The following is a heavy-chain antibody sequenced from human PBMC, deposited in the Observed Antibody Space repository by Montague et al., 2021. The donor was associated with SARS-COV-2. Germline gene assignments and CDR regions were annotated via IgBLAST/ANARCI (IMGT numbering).Heavy chain of an antibody. J-gene: IGHJ4*02. CDR3: ASGTGYDYYFDC. Sequence: SETLSLTCSVSGGSISDYYWNWIRQPPGKGLEWIGYIYYNTGNTNYNPSLQRRVTFSLDTSKHQFSLNLSSVTAADAALYFGASGTGYDYYFDCWGLGTLVTVSS. CDR1: GGSISDYY. V-gene: IGHV4-59*01. CDR2: IYYNTGNT. D-gene: IGHD5-12*01.